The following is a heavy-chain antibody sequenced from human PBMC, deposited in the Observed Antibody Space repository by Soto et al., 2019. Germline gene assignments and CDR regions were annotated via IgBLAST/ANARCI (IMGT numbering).Heavy chain of an antibody. CDR2: IYYSGNT. CDR1: GGFISSGDYY. V-gene: IGHV4-61*08. CDR3: ARVGTAIHYYDSSGYYFRYGMDV. Sequence: SETLSLTCTVSGGFISSGDYYWSWIRQPPGKGLEWIGYIYYSGNTNYNPSLKSRVTISVDMSKNQFSLRLSSVTAADTAVYYCARVGTAIHYYDSSGYYFRYGMDVWGQGTTVTVSS. J-gene: IGHJ6*02. D-gene: IGHD3-22*01.